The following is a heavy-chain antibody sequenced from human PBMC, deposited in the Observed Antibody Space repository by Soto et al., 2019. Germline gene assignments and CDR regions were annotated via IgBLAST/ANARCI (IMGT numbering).Heavy chain of an antibody. J-gene: IGHJ5*02. Sequence: SETLSLTCAVSGASIGTSNWWSWVRQSPGKGLEWIGEIHDSGSTESNPSLKSRVTISLDKSKNQFSLKLSSVTAADTSVYYCAVQDREYSYGLNWFDPWGQGTLVTVS. CDR1: GASIGTSNW. D-gene: IGHD5-18*01. V-gene: IGHV4-4*02. CDR2: IHDSGST. CDR3: AVQDREYSYGLNWFDP.